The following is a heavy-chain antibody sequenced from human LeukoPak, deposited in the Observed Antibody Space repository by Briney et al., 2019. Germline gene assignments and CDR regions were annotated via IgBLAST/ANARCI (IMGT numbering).Heavy chain of an antibody. CDR2: IADAGT. J-gene: IGHJ3*01. V-gene: IGHV3-23*01. Sequence: PGGSLRLSCTASGFTFNDFAMTWVRQAPGKGLEWVSTIADAGTYYADSVKGRFIISRDNSKNMLYLQLNSLRSDDTAMYFCARNLGPFDERGHGTMVTVSS. CDR1: GFTFNDFA. D-gene: IGHD3-16*01. CDR3: ARNLGPFDE.